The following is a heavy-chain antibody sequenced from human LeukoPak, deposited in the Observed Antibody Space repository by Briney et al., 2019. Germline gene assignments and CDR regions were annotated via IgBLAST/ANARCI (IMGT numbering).Heavy chain of an antibody. V-gene: IGHV3-21*01. CDR1: GFTFSSYS. D-gene: IGHD6-6*01. CDR2: ISSSSSYI. Sequence: PGGSLRLSCAASGFTFSSYSMNWVRQAPGKGLEWVSSISSSSSYIYYADSVKGRFTTSRDNAKNSLYLQMNSLRAEDTAVYYCARDRTAAWTDDAFDIWGQGTMVTVSS. CDR3: ARDRTAAWTDDAFDI. J-gene: IGHJ3*02.